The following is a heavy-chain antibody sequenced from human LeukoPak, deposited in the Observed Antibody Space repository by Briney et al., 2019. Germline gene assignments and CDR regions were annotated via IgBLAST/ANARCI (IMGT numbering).Heavy chain of an antibody. CDR2: ISPSSTYI. J-gene: IGHJ4*02. Sequence: GGYLRLSCAASGFTFGSYSMNWVRQAPGKGLEWVSSISPSSTYIYYADSVKGRFTISRDNAKNSLYLQMNSLRAEDTAVYYCAREGQRGRWNFDYWGQGTLVTVSS. V-gene: IGHV3-21*01. D-gene: IGHD1-1*01. CDR3: AREGQRGRWNFDY. CDR1: GFTFGSYS.